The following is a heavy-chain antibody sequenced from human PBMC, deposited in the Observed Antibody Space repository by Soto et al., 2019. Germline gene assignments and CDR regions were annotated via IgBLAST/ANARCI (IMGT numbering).Heavy chain of an antibody. J-gene: IGHJ3*02. V-gene: IGHV1-8*02. CDR3: ARGIRRAFDI. CDR2: MNANSGNT. Sequence: ASVKVSCKASGYTFTSYAMHWVRQAPGQRLEWMGWMNANSGNTGYSQKFQGRVTMTRNTSISTAYMELSSLRSEDTAVYYCARGIRRAFDIWGQGTMVTVSS. CDR1: GYTFTSYA.